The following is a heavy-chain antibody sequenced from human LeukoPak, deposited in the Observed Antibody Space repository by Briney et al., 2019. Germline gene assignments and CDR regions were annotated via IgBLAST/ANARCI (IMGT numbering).Heavy chain of an antibody. CDR2: INAGNGNT. D-gene: IGHD3-10*01. CDR1: GYTFTSYA. Sequence: GASVKVSCKASGYTFTSYAMHWVRQAPGQRLEWMGWINAGNGNTKYSQKFQGRVTITRDTSASTAYMELSSLRSEDTAVYYCARDRGGELIQLLYYFDYWGQGTLVTVSS. CDR3: ARDRGGELIQLLYYFDY. V-gene: IGHV1-3*01. J-gene: IGHJ4*02.